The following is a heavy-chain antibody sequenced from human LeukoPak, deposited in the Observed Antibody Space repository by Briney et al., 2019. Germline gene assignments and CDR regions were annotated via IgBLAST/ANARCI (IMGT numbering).Heavy chain of an antibody. J-gene: IGHJ4*02. CDR1: GFTFSIYS. V-gene: IGHV3-48*02. D-gene: IGHD3-10*01. CDR2: ISSSSTI. CDR3: ARDSRFGKLLIPYFDY. Sequence: GGSLRLSCAASGFTFSIYSMNWVRQAPGKGLEWVSYISSSSTIYYADSVKGRFTISRDNAKNSLYLQMNSLRDEDTAVYYCARDSRFGKLLIPYFDYWGQGTLVTVSS.